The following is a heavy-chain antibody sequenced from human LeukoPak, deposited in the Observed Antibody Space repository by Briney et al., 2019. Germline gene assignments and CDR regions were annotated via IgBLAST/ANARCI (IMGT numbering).Heavy chain of an antibody. V-gene: IGHV3-30*01. J-gene: IGHJ4*02. CDR1: GFTFSAYN. CDR2: ISYHGSDK. CDR3: AKARVGTYGEFFDY. D-gene: IGHD3-10*01. Sequence: PGGSLRLSCAASGFTFSAYNMHWVRQAPSKGLEWLAVISYHGSDKYYADSVKGRFTISRDNPKNTLYLEMISLRPEDTAIYYCAKARVGTYGEFFDYWGQGALVTVSS.